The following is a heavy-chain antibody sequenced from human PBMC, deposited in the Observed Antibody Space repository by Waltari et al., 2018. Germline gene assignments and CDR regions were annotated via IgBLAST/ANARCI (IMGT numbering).Heavy chain of an antibody. CDR1: GYSISSGYY. Sequence: QEQLQESGPGLVKPSETLSLTCAVSGYSISSGYYWGWIRQPPGKGLEWIGSIYHSGSTYYNPSLKSRVTISVDTSKNQFSLKLSSVTAADTAVYYCARGRSWYYFDYWGQGTLVTVSS. J-gene: IGHJ4*02. CDR3: ARGRSWYYFDY. V-gene: IGHV4-38-2*01. D-gene: IGHD6-13*01. CDR2: IYHSGST.